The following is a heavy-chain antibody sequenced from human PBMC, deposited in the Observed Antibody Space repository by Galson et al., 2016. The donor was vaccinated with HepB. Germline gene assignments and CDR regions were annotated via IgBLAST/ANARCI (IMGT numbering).Heavy chain of an antibody. Sequence: SLNCTVSGVSINSNNWWGWIRQAPGKGLEWIGYIDYTGSTYYNPSVKSRVTISVDTSKNQVPLKLRYVTAVDTAVYYCAKKESGSHPFDPWGQGTLVIVSS. CDR2: IDYTGST. J-gene: IGHJ5*02. CDR1: GVSINSNNW. D-gene: IGHD1-26*01. CDR3: AKKESGSHPFDP. V-gene: IGHV4-28*01.